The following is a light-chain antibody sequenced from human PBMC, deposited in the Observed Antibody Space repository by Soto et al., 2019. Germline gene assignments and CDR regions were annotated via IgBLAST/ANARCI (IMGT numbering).Light chain of an antibody. CDR3: QQYGGSPPYT. J-gene: IGKJ2*01. Sequence: EIVLTQSPGTLSLSPGERATLSGRASQSLSSSYLAWYQQKPGQAPRLLIYCASSRGTGIPDRFSGSRSGTGFTLTISGMEPEDVAVYYCQQYGGSPPYTFGQGTKVDIK. CDR2: CAS. V-gene: IGKV3-20*01. CDR1: QSLSSSY.